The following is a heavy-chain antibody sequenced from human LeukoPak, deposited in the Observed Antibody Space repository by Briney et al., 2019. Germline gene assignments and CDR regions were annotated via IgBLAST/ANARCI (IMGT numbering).Heavy chain of an antibody. Sequence: PGGSLRLSCAASGFTFSSYAMSWVRQAPGKGLEWVSAISGSGGSTYYADSVKGRFTISRDNSKNTLYLQMNSLRAEDTAVYYCAKDLLTGDDYVWGSYRYTRHDAFDIWGQGTMVTVSS. V-gene: IGHV3-23*01. D-gene: IGHD3-16*02. J-gene: IGHJ3*02. CDR3: AKDLLTGDDYVWGSYRYTRHDAFDI. CDR2: ISGSGGST. CDR1: GFTFSSYA.